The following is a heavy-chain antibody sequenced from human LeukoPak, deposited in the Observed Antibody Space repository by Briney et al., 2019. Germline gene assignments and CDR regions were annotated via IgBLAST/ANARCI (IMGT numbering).Heavy chain of an antibody. CDR1: GYTFSDHH. D-gene: IGHD3-10*01. Sequence: ASLKVSCKASGYTFSDHHMHWVRQAPGQGLEWMGKITPSSGDTTYAQNFQDRVTMTRDTSTSTVYMQLSRLRSEDTAVYYCARDTYGSDYWGQGTLVTVSA. J-gene: IGHJ4*02. CDR3: ARDTYGSDY. CDR2: ITPSSGDT. V-gene: IGHV1-46*01.